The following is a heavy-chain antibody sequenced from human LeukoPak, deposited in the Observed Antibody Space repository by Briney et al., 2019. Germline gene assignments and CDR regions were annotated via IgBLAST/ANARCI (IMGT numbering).Heavy chain of an antibody. CDR3: ARGSYGDYVLGPHFDY. Sequence: SETLSLTCTVSGGSISSGGYYWSWIRQPPGKGLEWIGYIYHSGSTYYNPSLKSRVTISVDTSKNQFSLKLSSVTAADTAVYYCARGSYGDYVLGPHFDYWGQGTLVTVSS. CDR2: IYHSGST. J-gene: IGHJ4*02. CDR1: GGSISSGGYY. V-gene: IGHV4-30-2*01. D-gene: IGHD4-17*01.